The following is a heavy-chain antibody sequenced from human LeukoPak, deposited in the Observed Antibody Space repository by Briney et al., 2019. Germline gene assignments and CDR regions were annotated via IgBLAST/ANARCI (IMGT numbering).Heavy chain of an antibody. CDR3: ANAGYSRSYYGSVGAFDI. Sequence: PGGSLRLACAASGFTFSYYGMSWVRQAPGKGLEWVSAFSGSGGRTYYADSVKGRFTISRDNSKNTLYLQMNSLRAEDTAVYYCANAGYSRSYYGSVGAFDIWGQGTMVTVSS. J-gene: IGHJ3*02. D-gene: IGHD1-26*01. CDR1: GFTFSYYG. CDR2: FSGSGGRT. V-gene: IGHV3-23*01.